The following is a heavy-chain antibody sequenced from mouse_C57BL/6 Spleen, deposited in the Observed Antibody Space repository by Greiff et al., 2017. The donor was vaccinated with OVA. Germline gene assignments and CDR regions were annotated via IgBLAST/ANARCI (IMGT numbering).Heavy chain of an antibody. J-gene: IGHJ2*01. CDR3: ARVLGRGGYYFDY. CDR1: GYTFTSYG. D-gene: IGHD4-1*01. V-gene: IGHV1-81*01. CDR2: IYPRSGNT. Sequence: VQLQQSGAELARPGASVKLSCKASGYTFTSYGISWVKQRTGQGLEWIGEIYPRSGNTYYNEKVKGKATLTADKSSSTAYMELRSLTSEDSAVYFCARVLGRGGYYFDYWGQGTTLTVSS.